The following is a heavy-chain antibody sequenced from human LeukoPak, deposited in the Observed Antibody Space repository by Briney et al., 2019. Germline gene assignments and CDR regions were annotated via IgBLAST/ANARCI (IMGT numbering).Heavy chain of an antibody. V-gene: IGHV3-21*01. J-gene: IGHJ1*01. D-gene: IGHD3-22*01. CDR1: GFTFGSYS. CDR2: ISTSSSYI. CDR3: ARDGGANYDSSGYPFHH. Sequence: PGGSLRLSCAASGFTFGSYSMNWVRQAPGKGLEWVSSISTSSSYIYYADSLKGRFPISRDNAKKSLYLQRNSLRAGNTAVYYCARDGGANYDSSGYPFHHWGQGTLVTVSS.